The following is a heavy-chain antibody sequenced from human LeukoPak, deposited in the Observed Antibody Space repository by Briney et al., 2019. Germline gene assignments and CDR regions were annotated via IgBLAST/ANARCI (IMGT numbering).Heavy chain of an antibody. Sequence: SETLSLTCAVYGGSFSGLYWGWVRPPPREGLGGIGEINHSGSTNYNPSLKSRVTISVDTPKNQFSLKLSSVTAADTAVYYCARSGEWELLFLDYWGQGTLVTVSS. J-gene: IGHJ4*02. CDR1: GGSFSGLY. CDR2: INHSGST. D-gene: IGHD1-26*01. V-gene: IGHV4-34*01. CDR3: ARSGEWELLFLDY.